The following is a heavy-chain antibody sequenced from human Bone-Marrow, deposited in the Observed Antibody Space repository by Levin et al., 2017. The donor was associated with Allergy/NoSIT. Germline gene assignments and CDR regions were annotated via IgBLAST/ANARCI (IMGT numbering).Heavy chain of an antibody. CDR1: GFTFNTYA. J-gene: IGHJ5*02. CDR2: ISGSGGST. V-gene: IGHV3-23*01. D-gene: IGHD2-2*02. CDR3: ACCVIYTNGWGNWFDP. Sequence: GESLKISCAASGFTFNTYAVNWVRQAPGKGLQWVSAISGSGGSTYYADSVKGRFTISRDNSKNMLYLQMNSLRAEDTAVYYCACCVIYTNGWGNWFDPWGQGTLVTVSS.